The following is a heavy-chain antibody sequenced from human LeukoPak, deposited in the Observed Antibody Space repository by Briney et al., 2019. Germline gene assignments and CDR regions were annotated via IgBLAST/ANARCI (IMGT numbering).Heavy chain of an antibody. J-gene: IGHJ5*02. CDR2: TNPNSGGT. CDR3: ARDRLTMVRGVTNNWFDP. V-gene: IGHV1-2*02. Sequence: ASVKVSCKASGYTLTGYYMHWVRQAPGQGLEWMGWTNPNSGGTNYAQKFQGRVTMTRDTSISTAYMELSRLRSDDTAVYYCARDRLTMVRGVTNNWFDPWGQGTLVTVSS. CDR1: GYTLTGYY. D-gene: IGHD3-10*01.